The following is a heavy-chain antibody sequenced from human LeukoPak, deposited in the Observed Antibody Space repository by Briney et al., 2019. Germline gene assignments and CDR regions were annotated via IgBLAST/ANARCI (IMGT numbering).Heavy chain of an antibody. CDR3: ARGGWLDP. V-gene: IGHV4-61*01. Sequence: SETLSLTCTVSGGSVSSGSYYWNWIRQPPGKGLEWIGYIYYSGSTNYNPSLKSRVTISVDTSKNQFSLKLSSVTAADTAVYYCARGGWLDPWAREPWSPSPQ. D-gene: IGHD3-10*01. J-gene: IGHJ5*02. CDR1: GGSVSSGSYY. CDR2: IYYSGST.